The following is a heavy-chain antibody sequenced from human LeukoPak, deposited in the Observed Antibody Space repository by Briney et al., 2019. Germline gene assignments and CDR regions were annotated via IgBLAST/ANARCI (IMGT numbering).Heavy chain of an antibody. D-gene: IGHD1-1*01. CDR2: MDPNRGDT. CDR3: TRTIAATGTLYP. V-gene: IGHV1-8*01. J-gene: IGHJ5*02. CDR1: GSTFTSSH. Sequence: ASVKVSCKASGSTFTSSHINWGRQSTGQGLGWMGWMDPNRGDTGYAQKFQCRVTMTRHTSISTAYMELSSLRSEDTALYYCTRTIAATGTLYPWGQGTQAIVSS.